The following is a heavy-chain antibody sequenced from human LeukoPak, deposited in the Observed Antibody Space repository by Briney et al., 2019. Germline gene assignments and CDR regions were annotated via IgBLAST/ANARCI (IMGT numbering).Heavy chain of an antibody. D-gene: IGHD3-10*01. CDR1: GGTFSSYA. CDR2: INPNSGGT. CDR3: ARGGSGSYYQLDY. J-gene: IGHJ4*02. Sequence: ASVKVSCKASGGTFSSYAISWVRQAPGQGLEWMGWINPNSGGTNYAQKFQGRVTMTRDTSISTAYMELSRLRSDDTAVYYCARGGSGSYYQLDYWGQGTLVTVSS. V-gene: IGHV1-2*02.